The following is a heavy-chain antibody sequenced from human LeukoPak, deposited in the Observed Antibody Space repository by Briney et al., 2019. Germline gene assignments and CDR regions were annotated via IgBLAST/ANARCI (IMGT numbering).Heavy chain of an antibody. CDR2: IIPIFGTA. Sequence: SVKVSCKASGGTFSSYAISWVRQAPGQGLEWMGGIIPIFGTANYAQKFQGRVTITADESTSTAYMELSTLRSEDTAVYYCARDLGPTADTGLYYYYYMDVWGKGTTVTISS. J-gene: IGHJ6*03. CDR1: GGTFSSYA. V-gene: IGHV1-69*13. CDR3: ARDLGPTADTGLYYYYYMDV. D-gene: IGHD5-18*01.